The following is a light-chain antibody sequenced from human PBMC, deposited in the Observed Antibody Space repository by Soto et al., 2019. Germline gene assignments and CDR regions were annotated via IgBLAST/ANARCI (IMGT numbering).Light chain of an antibody. CDR2: DAS. Sequence: EILLTQSPSTLSFSPGERATLSCRASQSVDKYLVWYQQKPGQAPRLLIYDASSRATGVPARFSGSGSGTDFSLTITSLEPEDFAVYYCQQRNNWPLTFGGGTKLEIK. CDR3: QQRNNWPLT. J-gene: IGKJ4*01. V-gene: IGKV3-11*01. CDR1: QSVDKY.